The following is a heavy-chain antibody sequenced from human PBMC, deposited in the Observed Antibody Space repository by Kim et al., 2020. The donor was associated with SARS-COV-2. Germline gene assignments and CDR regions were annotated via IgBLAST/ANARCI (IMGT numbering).Heavy chain of an antibody. Sequence: GGSLRLSCVASGFTFSRSRMSWVRQAPGKTLEWVAYINRDGSQKYNMGSVKGRFIISRDNTKNSLSLQMNNLRVEDTGIYYCAREGGDDFSSTPNLWCQG. CDR1: GFTFSRSR. J-gene: IGHJ5*02. CDR3: AREGGDDFSSTPNL. CDR2: INRDGSQK. V-gene: IGHV3-7*01. D-gene: IGHD4-17*01.